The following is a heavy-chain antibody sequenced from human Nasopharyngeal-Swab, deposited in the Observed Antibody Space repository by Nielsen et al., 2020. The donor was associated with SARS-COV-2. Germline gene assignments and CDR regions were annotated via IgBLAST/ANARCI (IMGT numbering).Heavy chain of an antibody. V-gene: IGHV3-74*01. CDR1: GFTFGNYW. CDR2: INSDGTTT. J-gene: IGHJ6*02. CDR3: ARRLVWFGEAHYYYYGMDV. D-gene: IGHD3-10*01. Sequence: GGSLRLSCAASGFTFGNYWMSWVRQAPGKGLVWVSCINSDGTTTRYADSVKGRFTVSRDNAKNTLYLEMNSLRADDTAVYYCARRLVWFGEAHYYYYGMDVWGQGTTVTVSS.